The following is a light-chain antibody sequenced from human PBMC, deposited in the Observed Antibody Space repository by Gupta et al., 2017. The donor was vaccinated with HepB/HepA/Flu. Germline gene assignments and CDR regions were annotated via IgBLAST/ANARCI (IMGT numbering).Light chain of an antibody. CDR2: DVT. Sequence: QSALTQPPSVSGSPEQSVTISCTGTYSNICGYNYVSWYQQHPGKAPKLLIYDVTKRPSGVPDRFSGSKSGKTASLTISRLLAEDEADYYCCSYEGVVIFGGGTKLTVV. V-gene: IGLV2-11*01. CDR3: CSYEGVVI. J-gene: IGLJ2*01. CDR1: YSNICGYNY.